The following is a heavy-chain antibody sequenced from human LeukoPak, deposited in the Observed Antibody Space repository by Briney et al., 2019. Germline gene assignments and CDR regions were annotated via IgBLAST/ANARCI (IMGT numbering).Heavy chain of an antibody. D-gene: IGHD1-26*01. J-gene: IGHJ4*02. CDR1: GFTFSSYA. V-gene: IGHV3-30-3*01. CDR2: ISYDGSNK. CDR3: ARAPCIAGVSCSFDF. Sequence: AGGSLRLSCAASGFTFSSYAMHWVRQAPGKGLEWVVVISYDGSNKYYADSVKGRFTISRDNSKNTLFLQMNSLRAEDTAVYYCARAPCIAGVSCSFDFWGQGTLVTVSS.